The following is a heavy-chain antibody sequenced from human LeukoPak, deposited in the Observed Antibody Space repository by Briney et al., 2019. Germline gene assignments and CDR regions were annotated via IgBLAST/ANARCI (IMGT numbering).Heavy chain of an antibody. CDR3: ARSAYSSGWHFDY. CDR1: GGSISSHY. D-gene: IGHD6-19*01. J-gene: IGHJ4*02. Sequence: PSETLSLNCTVSGGSISSHYWSWIRQPPGKGLEWIGDIYYSGSTNYNHSLKSRVTISVDTSKNQFSLKLSSVTAADTAVYYCARSAYSSGWHFDYWGQGTLVTVSS. V-gene: IGHV4-59*11. CDR2: IYYSGST.